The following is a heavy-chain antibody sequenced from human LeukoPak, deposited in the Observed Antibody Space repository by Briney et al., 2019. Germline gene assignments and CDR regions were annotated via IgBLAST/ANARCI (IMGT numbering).Heavy chain of an antibody. Sequence: SETLSLTCAVSGGSISSGGYSWSWIRQPPGKGLEWIGYIYHSGSTYYNPSLKSRVTISVDTSKNQFSLKLSSVTAADTAVYYCARDMRGSSSWYYSYYYYYGMDVWGQGTTVTVSS. CDR3: ARDMRGSSSWYYSYYYYYGMDV. J-gene: IGHJ6*02. D-gene: IGHD6-13*01. CDR2: IYHSGST. V-gene: IGHV4-30-2*05. CDR1: GGSISSGGYS.